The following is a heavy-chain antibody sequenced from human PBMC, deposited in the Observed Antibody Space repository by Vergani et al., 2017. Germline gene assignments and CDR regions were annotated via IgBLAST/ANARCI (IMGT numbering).Heavy chain of an antibody. Sequence: QVQLQQWGAGLLKPSETLSLTCAAYGGSFSGYYWGWIRQPPGKGLEWIGEINHSGNTNYNPSLKSRVTISVDTSKNQFSLKLISVTAADTAVYYCARRYSSGCLGYWGQGTLVTVSS. D-gene: IGHD6-19*01. CDR1: GGSFSGYY. J-gene: IGHJ4*02. V-gene: IGHV4-34*01. CDR2: INHSGNT. CDR3: ARRYSSGCLGY.